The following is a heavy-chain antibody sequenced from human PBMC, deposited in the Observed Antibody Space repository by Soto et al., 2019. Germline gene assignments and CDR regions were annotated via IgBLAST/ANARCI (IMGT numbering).Heavy chain of an antibody. D-gene: IGHD6-19*01. Sequence: GGSLRLSCAASGFTFSSYAMSWVRQAPGKGLEWVSAISGSGGSTYYADSVKGRFTISRDNSKNTLYLQMNSLGAEDTAVYYCAKDSRRGAVAGTGPYYYYYMDVWGKGTTVTVS. CDR2: ISGSGGST. J-gene: IGHJ6*03. CDR3: AKDSRRGAVAGTGPYYYYYMDV. CDR1: GFTFSSYA. V-gene: IGHV3-23*01.